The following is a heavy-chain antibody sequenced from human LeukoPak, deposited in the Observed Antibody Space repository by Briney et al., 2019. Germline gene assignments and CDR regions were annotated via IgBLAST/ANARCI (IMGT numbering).Heavy chain of an antibody. CDR2: ISAYNGNT. Sequence: ASVKVSCKASGYTFTSYGISWVRQAPGQGLEWMGWISAYNGNTNYAQKLQGRVTMTTDTSTSTAYMELRSLRSDDTAVYYCARDIRVLRFLEWPAGYYYYSMDVWGQGTTVTVSS. D-gene: IGHD3-3*01. CDR1: GYTFTSYG. V-gene: IGHV1-18*01. J-gene: IGHJ6*02. CDR3: ARDIRVLRFLEWPAGYYYYSMDV.